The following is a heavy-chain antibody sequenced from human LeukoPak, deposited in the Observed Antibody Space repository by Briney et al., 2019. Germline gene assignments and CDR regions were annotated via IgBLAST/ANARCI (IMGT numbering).Heavy chain of an antibody. CDR1: GGTFSSYA. CDR2: IIPIFDTT. CDR3: ARLGVEATVTTKGGVFDY. Sequence: SVKVSCKASGGTFSSYAISWVRQAPGQGLEWMGGIIPIFDTTNYAQKFQGRVTLTADKSTSTAYMDLSSLRSEDTAVYYCARLGVEATVTTKGGVFDYWGQGTLVTVSS. J-gene: IGHJ4*02. D-gene: IGHD4-17*01. V-gene: IGHV1-69*06.